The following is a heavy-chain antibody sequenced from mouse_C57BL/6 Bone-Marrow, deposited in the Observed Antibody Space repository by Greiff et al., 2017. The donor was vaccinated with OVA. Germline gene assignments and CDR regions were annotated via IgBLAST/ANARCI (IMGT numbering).Heavy chain of an antibody. CDR1: GYSITSGYY. J-gene: IGHJ4*01. V-gene: IGHV3-6*01. CDR2: ISYDGSN. Sequence: ESGPGLVKPSQSLSLTCSVTGYSITSGYYWNWIRQFPGNKLEWMGYISYDGSNNYNPSLKNRISITRDPSKNQFFLKLNSVTTEDTATYYCAREGLLRSPYAMDYWGQGTSVTVSS. D-gene: IGHD1-1*01. CDR3: AREGLLRSPYAMDY.